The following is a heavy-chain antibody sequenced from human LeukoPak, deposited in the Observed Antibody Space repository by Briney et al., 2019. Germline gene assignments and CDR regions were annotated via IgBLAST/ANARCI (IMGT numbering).Heavy chain of an antibody. Sequence: GSLRLSCSVSGFTFSNYAMSWVRQAPGKGLEWVSTISGTGGSASYADSVKGRFTFSRDNSNGTLYLQMNGLRAEDTAVYFCAKDHGGRYYEILAGYYPENFFDYWGQGALVTVSS. CDR3: AKDHGGRYYEILAGYYPENFFDY. V-gene: IGHV3-23*01. D-gene: IGHD3-9*01. CDR2: ISGTGGSA. CDR1: GFTFSNYA. J-gene: IGHJ4*02.